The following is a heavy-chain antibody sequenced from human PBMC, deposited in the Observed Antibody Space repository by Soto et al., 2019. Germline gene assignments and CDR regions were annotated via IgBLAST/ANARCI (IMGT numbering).Heavy chain of an antibody. CDR2: IYHSGST. Sequence: SNWWSWVRQPPGKGLEWIGEIYHSGSTNYNPSLKSRVTISVDKSKNQFSLKLSSVTAVDTAVYYCARQGSYYYYYYMDVWGKGTTVTVSS. D-gene: IGHD3-10*01. CDR3: ARQGSYYYYYYMDV. J-gene: IGHJ6*03. V-gene: IGHV4-4*02. CDR1: SNW.